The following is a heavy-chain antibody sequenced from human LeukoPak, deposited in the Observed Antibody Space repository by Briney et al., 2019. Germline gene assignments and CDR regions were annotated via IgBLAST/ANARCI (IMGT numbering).Heavy chain of an antibody. CDR1: GYSFTSFW. D-gene: IGHD5-18*01. Sequence: GESLKISCKGSGYSFTSFWIGWVRQMPGKGLEWMGMIYPGDSDTRYSPSFQGQVTISADTSIDTAYLQWSSLKASDTAVYFCARLHKHGYSYGFDYWGQGALVTVSS. CDR2: IYPGDSDT. V-gene: IGHV5-51*01. CDR3: ARLHKHGYSYGFDY. J-gene: IGHJ4*02.